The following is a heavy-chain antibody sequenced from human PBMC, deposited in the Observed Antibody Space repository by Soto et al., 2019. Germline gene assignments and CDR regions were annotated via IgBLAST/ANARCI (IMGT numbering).Heavy chain of an antibody. D-gene: IGHD3-22*01. J-gene: IGHJ4*02. CDR3: ASYYYDSSGYVAKDY. V-gene: IGHV4-39*01. CDR1: GGSISSSSYY. CDR2: IYYSGST. Sequence: SETLSLTCTVSGGSISSSSYYWGWIRQPPGKGLEWIGSIYYSGSTYYNPSLKSRVTISVDTSKNQFSLKLSSVTAADTAVYYCASYYYDSSGYVAKDYWGQGTLVTVSS.